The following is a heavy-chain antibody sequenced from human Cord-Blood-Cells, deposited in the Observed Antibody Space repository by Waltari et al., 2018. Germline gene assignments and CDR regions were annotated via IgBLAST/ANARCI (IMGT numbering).Heavy chain of an antibody. CDR2: VKQDASVK. D-gene: IGHD3-16*02. CDR3: ASYQDSYWYCEL. CDR1: GLPFSSYW. V-gene: IGHV3-7*01. J-gene: IGHJ2*01. Sequence: EVQLVESGGGLVQPGGSLRLSCAASGLPFSSYWMRWVRQALGKGLEGVANVKQDASVKSSVGSVKGRFTISRDNTKNSLYLQMNSLRAEDTAVYYCASYQDSYWYCELWGRGTLVTVSS.